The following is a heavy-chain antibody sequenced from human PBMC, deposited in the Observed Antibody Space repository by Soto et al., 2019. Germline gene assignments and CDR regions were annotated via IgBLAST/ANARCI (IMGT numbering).Heavy chain of an antibody. CDR3: AKHTYGGNAVFDY. J-gene: IGHJ4*02. CDR1: GYSFTNFW. D-gene: IGHD4-17*01. CDR2: VDPSDSYT. Sequence: PGESLKISCRASGYSFTNFWISWVRQRPGKGLEWMTRVDPSDSYTNYGPSFQGHVTISVDRSISTAYLEWSSLKASDTAVYYCAKHTYGGNAVFDYWGQGTLVTVSS. V-gene: IGHV5-10-1*01.